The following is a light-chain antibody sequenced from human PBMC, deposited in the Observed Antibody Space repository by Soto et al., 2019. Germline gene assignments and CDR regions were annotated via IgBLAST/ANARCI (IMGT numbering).Light chain of an antibody. CDR2: EVT. J-gene: IGLJ1*01. CDR1: SSDVGGYNY. Sequence: QAVLTQPPCAYGSPGQSVTISCTGTSSDVGGYNYVSWYQQHPGKAPKLMIYEVTNRPSGVPDRFSGSKSGNTASLTVSGLRAEDEADYYCRSYAGSNNSYVFGTGTKVTVL. V-gene: IGLV2-8*01. CDR3: RSYAGSNNSYV.